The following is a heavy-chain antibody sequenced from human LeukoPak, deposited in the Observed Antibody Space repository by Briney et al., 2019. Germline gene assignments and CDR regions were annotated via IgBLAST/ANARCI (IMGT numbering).Heavy chain of an antibody. D-gene: IGHD6-13*01. V-gene: IGHV1-18*01. CDR3: TRGPLAVAGSPLFY. CDR1: GYTFTSYG. CDR2: VSAYNGNT. J-gene: IGHJ4*02. Sequence: ASVKVSCKASGYTFTSYGITWVRQAPGQGLEWMGWVSAYNGNTRYVQKLQGRVTMTTDTSTSTAYMELRSLRSDDTAVYYCTRGPLAVAGSPLFYWGQGTLVTVSS.